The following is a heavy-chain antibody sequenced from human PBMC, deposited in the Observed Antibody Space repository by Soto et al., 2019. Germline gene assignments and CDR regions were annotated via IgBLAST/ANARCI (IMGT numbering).Heavy chain of an antibody. V-gene: IGHV3-21*01. CDR2: IISSSSYI. J-gene: IGHJ6*02. D-gene: IGHD3-9*01. CDR3: ARGARGKGKDVLRYFDWFSDYGMDV. Sequence: XGSLRLSCAAAGFTFSSYSMNWVRQAPGKGLDWVSSIISSSSYIYYADSVKGRFTISRDNAKNSLYLQMNSLRAEDTAVYYCARGARGKGKDVLRYFDWFSDYGMDVWGQGTTVTVSS. CDR1: GFTFSSYS.